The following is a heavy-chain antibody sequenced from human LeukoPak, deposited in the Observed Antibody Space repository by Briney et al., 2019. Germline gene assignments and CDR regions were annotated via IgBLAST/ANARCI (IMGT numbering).Heavy chain of an antibody. J-gene: IGHJ4*02. CDR3: ASNIVDTAMVEDY. Sequence: ASVKVSCKASGYTFTGYYMHWVRQAPGQGLEWMGRINPNSGGTNYAQKFQGRVTMTRDTSISTAYMELSRLRSDDTAVYYCASNIVDTAMVEDYWGQGTLVTVSS. D-gene: IGHD5-18*01. CDR2: INPNSGGT. V-gene: IGHV1-2*06. CDR1: GYTFTGYY.